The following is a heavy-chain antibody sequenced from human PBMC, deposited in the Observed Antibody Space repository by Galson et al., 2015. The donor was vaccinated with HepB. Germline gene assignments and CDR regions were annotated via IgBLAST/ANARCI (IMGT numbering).Heavy chain of an antibody. V-gene: IGHV3-30*18. J-gene: IGHJ6*03. CDR2: TSSDESHQ. CDR3: AKGEFGIGYYMDV. Sequence: VTSSDESHQYYADSMKGRFTISRDNSKNTLYLQMSRLRAEDTAVYYCAKGEFGIGYYMDVWGKGTTVTVSS. D-gene: IGHD3-10*01.